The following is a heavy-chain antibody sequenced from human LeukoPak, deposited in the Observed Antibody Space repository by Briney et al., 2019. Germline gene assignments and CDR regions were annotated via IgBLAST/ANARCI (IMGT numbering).Heavy chain of an antibody. V-gene: IGHV3-7*01. D-gene: IGHD1-7*01. J-gene: IGHJ4*02. CDR1: GFTFSNAW. CDR3: ASRAGKPGNTPWCFDY. CDR2: IRQGGSET. Sequence: PGGSLRLSCAASGFTFSNAWMSWVRQAPGKGPEWVANIRQGGSETNYVDSVRGRFTIARDNTKNSLYLQMTSLRGEDTAVYYCASRAGKPGNTPWCFDYWGQGALVTVSS.